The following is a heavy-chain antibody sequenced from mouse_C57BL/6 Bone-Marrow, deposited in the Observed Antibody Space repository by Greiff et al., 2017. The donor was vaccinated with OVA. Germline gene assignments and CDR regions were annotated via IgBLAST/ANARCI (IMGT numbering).Heavy chain of an antibody. J-gene: IGHJ3*01. CDR3: ALDSSGYLFAY. Sequence: VQLKESGTELVKPGASVKISCKASGYAFSSSWMNWVKQRPGKGLEWIGRIYPGDGDTNYNGKFKGKATLTADKSSSTAYMQLSSLTSEDSAVYYCALDSSGYLFAYWGQGTLVTVSA. D-gene: IGHD3-2*02. V-gene: IGHV1-82*01. CDR1: GYAFSSSW. CDR2: IYPGDGDT.